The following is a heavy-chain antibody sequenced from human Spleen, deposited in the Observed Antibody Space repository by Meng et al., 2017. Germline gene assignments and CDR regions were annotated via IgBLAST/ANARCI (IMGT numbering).Heavy chain of an antibody. Sequence: VHLVQLGAEVKKPGASVKLSCKPSGYTFAAYWIHWLRQAPGQGLEWMGRIDPNNDHTQYAQNFQGRVTMTSDTSISTVYMELSSLTSEDTAVYYCAREAPETFNFDYWGQGTLVTVSS. CDR3: AREAPETFNFDY. CDR1: GYTFAAYW. J-gene: IGHJ4*02. CDR2: IDPNNDHT. V-gene: IGHV1-2*06.